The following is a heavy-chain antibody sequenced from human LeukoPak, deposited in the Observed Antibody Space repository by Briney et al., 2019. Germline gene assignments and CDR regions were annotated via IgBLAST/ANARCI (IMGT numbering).Heavy chain of an antibody. CDR3: ARVKYYYDSSGYSQYYYYYYGMDV. CDR1: GGSFSGYY. D-gene: IGHD3-22*01. CDR2: INHSGST. V-gene: IGHV4-34*01. J-gene: IGHJ6*02. Sequence: SETLSLTCAVYGGSFSGYYWSWIRQPPGKGLEWIGEINHSGSTNYNPSLKSRVTISVDTSKNQFSLKLSSMTAADTAVYYCARVKYYYDSSGYSQYYYYYYGMDVWGQGTTVTVSS.